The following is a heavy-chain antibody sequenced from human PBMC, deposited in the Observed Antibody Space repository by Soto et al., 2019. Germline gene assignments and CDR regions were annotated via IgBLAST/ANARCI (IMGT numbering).Heavy chain of an antibody. Sequence: QLQLQESGPGLVKPSETLSLTCTVSGGSISSSSYYWGWIRQPPGKGLEWIGSIYYSGSTYYNPSLKSRATLSVDTSKNQFSLKLSSVTAADTAVYYCASLTDFDYWGQGTLVTVSS. CDR3: ASLTDFDY. CDR2: IYYSGST. CDR1: GGSISSSSYY. J-gene: IGHJ4*02. V-gene: IGHV4-39*01.